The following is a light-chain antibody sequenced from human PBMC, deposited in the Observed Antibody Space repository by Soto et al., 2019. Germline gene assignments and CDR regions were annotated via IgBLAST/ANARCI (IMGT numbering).Light chain of an antibody. J-gene: IGLJ2*01. CDR1: SSDVGSYNL. V-gene: IGLV2-23*02. Sequence: QSALTQPASVSGSPGQSITISCTGTSSDVGSYNLVSWYQQHPGKAPKVMIYEVSKRPSGVSNRFSGSKSGNTASLTISGLQADDEADYYCCSYISGNIVNVVFGGGTKLTVL. CDR3: CSYISGNIVNVV. CDR2: EVS.